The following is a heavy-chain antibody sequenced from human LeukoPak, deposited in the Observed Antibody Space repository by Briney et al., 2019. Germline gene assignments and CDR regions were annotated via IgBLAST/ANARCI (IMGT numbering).Heavy chain of an antibody. CDR1: GFAFSNYG. J-gene: IGHJ4*02. D-gene: IGHD3-10*01. Sequence: GGSLRLSCAASGFAFSNYGMNWVRQAPGKGLEWVSVISDSGGKTHYADSVKGRFTISRDNSKNTMYLQMNRLRAEDTAVYYCASGITLLWGVMDFWGQGTLVTVSS. CDR3: ASGITLLWGVMDF. CDR2: ISDSGGKT. V-gene: IGHV3-23*01.